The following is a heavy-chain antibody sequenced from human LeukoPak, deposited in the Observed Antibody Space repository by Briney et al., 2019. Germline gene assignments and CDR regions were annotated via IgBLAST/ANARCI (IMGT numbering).Heavy chain of an antibody. J-gene: IGHJ4*02. CDR3: ARDHYDFWRIKKEGKKYYFDY. V-gene: IGHV3-20*04. D-gene: IGHD3-3*01. CDR2: INWNGGST. Sequence: GGSLRLSCAASGFTFSSYAMSWVRQAPGKGLEWVSGINWNGGSTGYADSVKGRFTISRDNAKNSLYLQMNSLRAEDTALYYCARDHYDFWRIKKEGKKYYFDYWGQGTLVAVSS. CDR1: GFTFSSYA.